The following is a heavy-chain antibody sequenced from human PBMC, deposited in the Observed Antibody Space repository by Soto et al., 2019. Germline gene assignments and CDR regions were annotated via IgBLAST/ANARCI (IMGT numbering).Heavy chain of an antibody. Sequence: QVQLVESGGGVVQPGRSLRLSCAASGFTFSSYGMHWVGQAPGKGLEWVAVISYDGSNKYYADSVKGRFTISRDNSKNTLYLQMNSLRAEDTAVYYCAKEGQYYDILTGYRSYYGMDVWGQGTTVTVSS. CDR1: GFTFSSYG. V-gene: IGHV3-30*18. CDR2: ISYDGSNK. CDR3: AKEGQYYDILTGYRSYYGMDV. D-gene: IGHD3-9*01. J-gene: IGHJ6*02.